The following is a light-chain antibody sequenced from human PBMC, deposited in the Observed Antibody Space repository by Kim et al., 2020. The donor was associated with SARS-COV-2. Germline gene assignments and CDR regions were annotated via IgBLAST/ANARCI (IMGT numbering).Light chain of an antibody. J-gene: IGKJ3*01. V-gene: IGKV3-20*01. CDR3: QQYGSSFT. CDR2: GAS. Sequence: EIVLTQSPGTLSLSPGERATLSCRASQSVSSSYLAWYQQKPGQAPRLLIYGASSRATGIPDRFSGSGSGTDFTLTISRLEPEDFAVYYCQQYGSSFTFGPGTKGGYQ. CDR1: QSVSSSY.